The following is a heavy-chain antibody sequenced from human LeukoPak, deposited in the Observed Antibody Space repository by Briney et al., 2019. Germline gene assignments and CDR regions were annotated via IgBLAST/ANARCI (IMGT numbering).Heavy chain of an antibody. V-gene: IGHV4-4*02. CDR1: GGSISSSNW. J-gene: IGHJ4*02. CDR2: IYHSGST. D-gene: IGHD3-10*01. CDR3: ARDGSGSYKGFYYFDC. Sequence: SGTLSLTCAVSGGSISSSNWWSWVRPPPGKGLEWIGEIYHSGSTNYNPSLKSRVTISVDKSKNQFSLKLSSVTAADTAVYYCARDGSGSYKGFYYFDCWGQGTLVTVSS.